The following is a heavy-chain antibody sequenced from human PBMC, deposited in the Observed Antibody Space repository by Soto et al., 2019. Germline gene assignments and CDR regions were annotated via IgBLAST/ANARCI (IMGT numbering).Heavy chain of an antibody. CDR2: ISYDGSNK. Sequence: PGGSLRLSCAASGFTFSSYGMHWVRQAPGKGLEWVAVISYDGSNKYYVDSVKGRFTISRDNSKNTLYLQMNSLRTEDTAMYYCARALDFWRAYFDYWGQGSLVTVSS. CDR3: ARALDFWRAYFDY. V-gene: IGHV3-30*03. J-gene: IGHJ4*02. CDR1: GFTFSSYG. D-gene: IGHD3-3*01.